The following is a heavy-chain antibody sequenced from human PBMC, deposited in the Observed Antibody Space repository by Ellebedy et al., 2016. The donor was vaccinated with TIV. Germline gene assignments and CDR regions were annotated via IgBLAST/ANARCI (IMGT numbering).Heavy chain of an antibody. Sequence: MPSETLSLTCTVSGGSISSYYWSWIRQPPGKGLEWIGYIYYSGSTNYNPSLKSRVTISVDTSKNQFSLKLSSVTAADTAVYYCARHFVVVTARAQEDYFDYWGQGTLVTVSS. CDR1: GGSISSYY. CDR3: ARHFVVVTARAQEDYFDY. D-gene: IGHD2-21*02. J-gene: IGHJ4*02. CDR2: IYYSGST. V-gene: IGHV4-59*08.